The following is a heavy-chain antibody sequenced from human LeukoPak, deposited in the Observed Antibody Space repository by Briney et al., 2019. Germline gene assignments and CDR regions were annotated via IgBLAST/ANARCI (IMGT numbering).Heavy chain of an antibody. D-gene: IGHD3-10*01. CDR2: TYNRSKWYS. J-gene: IGHJ4*02. Sequence: PSQTLSLTCAISGDNVSSSSATWSWIRQSPSRGLEWLGRTYNRSKWYSDYAVSVRSRLTINPDTSKNQFSLQLNSVTPDDTAVYYCARGVGAAWKVFDYWGQGTLVTVSS. V-gene: IGHV6-1*01. CDR1: GDNVSSSSAT. CDR3: ARGVGAAWKVFDY.